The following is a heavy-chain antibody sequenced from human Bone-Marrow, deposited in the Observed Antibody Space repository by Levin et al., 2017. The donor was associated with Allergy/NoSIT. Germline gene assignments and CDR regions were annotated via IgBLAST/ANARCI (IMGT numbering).Heavy chain of an antibody. D-gene: IGHD6-19*01. J-gene: IGHJ4*02. CDR1: EFTFSNYA. CDR2: ISGSGGGT. Sequence: LSLTCAASEFTFSNYAMSWVRPAPGKGLEWVSSISGSGGGTFHADSVKGRFTISRDNSKTTLYLQMNSLRAEDTAVYYCARDLSGWCFDYWGQGTLVTVSS. V-gene: IGHV3-23*01. CDR3: ARDLSGWCFDY.